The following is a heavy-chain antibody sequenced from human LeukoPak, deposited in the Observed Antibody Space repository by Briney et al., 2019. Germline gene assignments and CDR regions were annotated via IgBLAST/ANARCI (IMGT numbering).Heavy chain of an antibody. V-gene: IGHV4-59*01. CDR1: GGSIRTYS. D-gene: IGHD1-1*01. CDR3: ATWNYFFDY. J-gene: IGHJ4*02. Sequence: SETLSLTCTVSGGSIRTYSWSWIRQTPGKGLQWIGYISYSWTTTYNPFLKSRVTMSVDTAKSQFSLSLSSVTAADTAVYYCATWNYFFDYWGQGTLVSVSS. CDR2: ISYSWTT.